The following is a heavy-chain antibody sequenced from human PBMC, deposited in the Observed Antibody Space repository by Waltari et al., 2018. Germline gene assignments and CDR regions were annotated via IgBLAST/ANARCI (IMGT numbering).Heavy chain of an antibody. CDR1: VYSFTSYW. Sequence: EVQLVQSGAEVKKPGESLKISCKGSVYSFTSYWIGWVRKMPGKGLEWMGIIYPGDSDTRYSPSFQGQVTISADKSISTAYLQWSSLKASDTAIYYCARQATYYDYVWGSYRSRPFDYWGQGTLVTVSS. V-gene: IGHV5-51*01. CDR2: IYPGDSDT. CDR3: ARQATYYDYVWGSYRSRPFDY. J-gene: IGHJ4*02. D-gene: IGHD3-16*02.